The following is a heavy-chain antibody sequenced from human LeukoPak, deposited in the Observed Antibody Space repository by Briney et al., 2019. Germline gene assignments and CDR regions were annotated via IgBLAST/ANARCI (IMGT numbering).Heavy chain of an antibody. CDR3: AKENTQWELLKGSDY. Sequence: HPGGSLRLSCAASGFTFSSYWMSWVRQAPGKGLEWVSGLSGSGFTTYYADSVNGRFTISRDNSKNTVYLQMNSLRAEDTAVYYCAKENTQWELLKGSDYWGQGTLVTVSS. CDR1: GFTFSSYW. J-gene: IGHJ4*02. CDR2: LSGSGFTT. V-gene: IGHV3-23*01. D-gene: IGHD1-26*01.